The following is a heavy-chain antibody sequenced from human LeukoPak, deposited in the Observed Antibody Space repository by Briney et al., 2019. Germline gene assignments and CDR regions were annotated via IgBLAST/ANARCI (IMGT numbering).Heavy chain of an antibody. CDR3: ARLEPRDYFDY. V-gene: IGHV4-34*01. CDR1: GGSFSGYY. J-gene: IGHJ4*02. D-gene: IGHD1-14*01. Sequence: SETLSLTCAVYGGSFSGYYWSWIRQPPGKGLEWIGEINHSGSTNYNPSLKSRVTISVDTSKNQFSLKLSSVTAADTAVYYCARLEPRDYFDYWGQGTLVTVSS. CDR2: INHSGST.